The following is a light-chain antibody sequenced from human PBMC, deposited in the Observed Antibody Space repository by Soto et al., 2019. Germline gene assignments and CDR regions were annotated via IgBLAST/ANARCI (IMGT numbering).Light chain of an antibody. J-gene: IGLJ2*01. V-gene: IGLV1-44*01. CDR2: REN. Sequence: QSVLTQPPSASGTPGQWVAISCSGGSSDIGSYPVNWYLHLPGAAPKLLIYRENQRPSGVPERFSGSKTCTSASLTISGLQSEDDADDYCSAWYDSIYSPVFGGGTQLTVL. CDR3: SAWYDSIYSPV. CDR1: SSDIGSYP.